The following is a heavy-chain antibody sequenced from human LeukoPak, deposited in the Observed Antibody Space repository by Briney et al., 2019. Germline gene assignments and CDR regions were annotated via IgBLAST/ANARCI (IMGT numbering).Heavy chain of an antibody. CDR2: ISGSGENT. CDR3: ARGEDYFDY. J-gene: IGHJ4*02. CDR1: GFTFSNYA. V-gene: IGHV3-23*01. Sequence: GGSLRLSCAASGFTFSNYAMSWVRQAPGKGLEWVSAISGSGENTYYADSVKGRFTISRDNAKNSLYLQMNSLRAEDTAVYYCARGEDYFDYWGQGTLVTVSS.